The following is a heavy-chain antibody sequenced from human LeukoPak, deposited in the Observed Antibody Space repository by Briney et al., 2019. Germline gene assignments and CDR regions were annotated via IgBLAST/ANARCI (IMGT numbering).Heavy chain of an antibody. D-gene: IGHD3-10*01. V-gene: IGHV3-49*03. CDR2: IISKAYGGTT. Sequence: GGSLRLSSTAYGFTFGDYSMSWFRQAPGEGLEWEGFIISKAYGGTTEYAASVKGRFTISRDDSKSIVYLQMNSLKTEDTAVYYCTRDKFGGFDPWGQGTLVTVSS. CDR1: GFTFGDYS. J-gene: IGHJ5*02. CDR3: TRDKFGGFDP.